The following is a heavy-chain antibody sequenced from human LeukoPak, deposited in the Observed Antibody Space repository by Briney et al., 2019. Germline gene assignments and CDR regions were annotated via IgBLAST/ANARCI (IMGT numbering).Heavy chain of an antibody. CDR2: IYYSGST. J-gene: IGHJ4*02. V-gene: IGHV4-39*01. CDR3: ARSGSQTHY. D-gene: IGHD1-26*01. Sequence: LEWIGSIYYSGSTYYNPSLKSRVTISVDTSKNQFSLKLSSVTAADTAVYYCARSGSQTHYWGQGTLVTVSS.